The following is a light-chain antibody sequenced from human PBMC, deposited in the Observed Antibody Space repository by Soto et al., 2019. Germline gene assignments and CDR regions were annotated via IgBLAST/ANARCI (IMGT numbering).Light chain of an antibody. CDR1: SSDIGTYKY. V-gene: IGLV2-14*01. CDR2: QVT. CDR3: TSFSSSTSLYV. Sequence: QSVLTQPASVSGSPGQSITISCTGTSSDIGTYKYISWYQQLPGKAPKLMIYQVTIRPSGISNRFSGSKSGNTASLTISGLQAEDEADYYCTSFSSSTSLYVFGTGTKLTVL. J-gene: IGLJ1*01.